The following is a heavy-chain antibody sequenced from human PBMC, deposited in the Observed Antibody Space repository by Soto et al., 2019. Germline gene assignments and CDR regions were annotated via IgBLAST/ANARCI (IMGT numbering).Heavy chain of an antibody. CDR3: ARVTLSRYSYGYRSFDP. Sequence: PSDSPSLACTVCGGSISIYDWSGIRQPPGKGLEWIGYIYYSGSTNYNPSLKSRVTISVDTSKNQFSLKLSSVTAADTAVYYCARVTLSRYSYGYRSFDPWGQRTLVSVYS. CDR2: IYYSGST. CDR1: GGSISIYD. J-gene: IGHJ5*02. D-gene: IGHD5-18*01. V-gene: IGHV4-59*07.